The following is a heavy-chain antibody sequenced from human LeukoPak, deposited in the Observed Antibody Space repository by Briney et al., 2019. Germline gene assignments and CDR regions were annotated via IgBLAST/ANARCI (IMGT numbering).Heavy chain of an antibody. CDR3: ARDRFGGAFDI. CDR1: GGTISSSSYY. D-gene: IGHD3-10*01. V-gene: IGHV4-39*07. Sequence: SETLSHTCTVSGGTISSSSYYWGWIRQPPGKGLEWIGSIYYSGSTYYNPSLKSRVTISVDTSKNQFSLKLSSVTAADTAVYYCARDRFGGAFDIWGQGTMVTVSS. CDR2: IYYSGST. J-gene: IGHJ3*02.